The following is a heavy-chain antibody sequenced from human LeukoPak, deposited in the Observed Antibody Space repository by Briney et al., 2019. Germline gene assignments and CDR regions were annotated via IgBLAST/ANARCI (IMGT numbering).Heavy chain of an antibody. V-gene: IGHV4-34*12. J-gene: IGHJ5*02. D-gene: IGHD4-17*01. CDR2: IIHSGST. CDR1: GGSFRGYY. CDR3: ARSSGYTYGDYGGRGSWFDP. Sequence: SETLSLTCAVHGGSFRGYYWSWIRQPPGKGLEWIGEIIHSGSTTYNPSLKRRVTISVDTSKNQFSLKLSSVTAADTAVYYCARSSGYTYGDYGGRGSWFDPWGQGTLVTVSS.